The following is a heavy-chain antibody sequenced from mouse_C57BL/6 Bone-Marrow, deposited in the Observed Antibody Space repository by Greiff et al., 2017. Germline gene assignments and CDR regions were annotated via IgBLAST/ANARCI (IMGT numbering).Heavy chain of an antibody. D-gene: IGHD1-1*01. CDR1: GYTFTSYD. CDR2: IYPRDGST. Sequence: QVQLQQSGPELVKPGASVKLSCKASGYTFTSYDINWVKQRPGQGLEWIGWIYPRDGSTKYNEKFKGKATLTVDTSSSTAYIELHSLTSEDSAVYFCARDYCSSYWYFDVWGTGTTVTVSS. V-gene: IGHV1-85*01. J-gene: IGHJ1*03. CDR3: ARDYCSSYWYFDV.